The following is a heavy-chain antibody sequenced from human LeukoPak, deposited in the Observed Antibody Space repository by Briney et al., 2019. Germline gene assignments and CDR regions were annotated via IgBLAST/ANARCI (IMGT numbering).Heavy chain of an antibody. CDR1: GYTFTGYY. D-gene: IGHD3-3*01. Sequence: VASVKVSCKASGYTFTGYYMHWVRQAPGQGLEWMGWINPNSGGTNYAQKFQGRVTMTRDTSISTAYMELSRLRSDDTAVYYCARGGSLRFLEWLPIDYWGQGTLVTVSS. V-gene: IGHV1-2*02. J-gene: IGHJ4*02. CDR2: INPNSGGT. CDR3: ARGGSLRFLEWLPIDY.